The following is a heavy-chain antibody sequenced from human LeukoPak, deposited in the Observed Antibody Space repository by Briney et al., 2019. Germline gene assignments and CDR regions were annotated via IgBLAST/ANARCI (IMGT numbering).Heavy chain of an antibody. CDR3: ARDSRYCVTTSCSRGIGYMDV. CDR2: INQSGST. CDR1: GESFSGYY. V-gene: IGHV4-34*01. J-gene: IGHJ6*03. D-gene: IGHD2-2*01. Sequence: SETLSLTCAVYGESFSGYYWTWLRQPPGKGLEWLGEINQSGSTNYNPSLNSRITISVDTSKNQFSLQLSSVTAADTAVYYCARDSRYCVTTSCSRGIGYMDVWGKGTTVTVSS.